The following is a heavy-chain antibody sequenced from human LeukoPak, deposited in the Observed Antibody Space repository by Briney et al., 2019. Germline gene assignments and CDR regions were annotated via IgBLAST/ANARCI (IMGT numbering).Heavy chain of an antibody. D-gene: IGHD3-22*01. J-gene: IGHJ4*02. CDR2: FDPEDGET. V-gene: IGHV1-24*01. CDR3: ATGNYYDSSGYQSIDY. Sequence: GASVKVSCKVSGYTLTELSMRWVRQAPGKGHEWMGGFDPEDGETIYAQKFQGRVTMTEDTSTDTAYMELSSLRSEDTAVYYCATGNYYDSSGYQSIDYWGQGTLVTVSS. CDR1: GYTLTELS.